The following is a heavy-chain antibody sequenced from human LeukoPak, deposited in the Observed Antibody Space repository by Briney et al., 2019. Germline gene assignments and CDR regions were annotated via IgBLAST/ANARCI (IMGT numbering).Heavy chain of an antibody. J-gene: IGHJ4*02. Sequence: GGSLRLSCAASGFTFSSYWMSWVRQAPGKGLEWVANIKPDGSDQYYVDSVKGRFTISRDNAKKSLYLQMNSLRAEDTAVYYCARWSLGDYWGQGTLVTVSS. V-gene: IGHV3-7*01. CDR3: ARWSLGDY. CDR1: GFTFSSYW. CDR2: IKPDGSDQ. D-gene: IGHD1-26*01.